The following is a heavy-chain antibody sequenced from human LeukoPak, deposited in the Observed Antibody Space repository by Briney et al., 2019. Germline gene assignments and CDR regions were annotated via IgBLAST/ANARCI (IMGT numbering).Heavy chain of an antibody. V-gene: IGHV4-59*11. J-gene: IGHJ6*02. CDR2: ISYIGRT. D-gene: IGHD3-10*01. CDR1: DDSFSSHY. Sequence: PSETLSLTCAVSDDSFSSHYWTWIRQPPGKGLEWIGYISYIGRTNYNPSLKSRVTISVDTSKNQFSLKLSSVTAADTAVYYCARDRGIPHYYGSGTYYYYGMDVWGQGTTVTVSS. CDR3: ARDRGIPHYYGSGTYYYYGMDV.